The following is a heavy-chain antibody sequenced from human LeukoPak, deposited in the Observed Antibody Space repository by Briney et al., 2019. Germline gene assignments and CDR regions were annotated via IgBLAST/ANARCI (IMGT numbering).Heavy chain of an antibody. D-gene: IGHD4-23*01. CDR2: ISGTSTYI. CDR1: GFTFSSHS. Sequence: KAGGSLRLSCAASGFTFSSHSMNWVRQAPGKGLEWVSSISGTSTYIYYADSVKGRFTISRDNAKNSVYLQMNSLRAEDTAVYYCAKDWVNYGGNSDYWGQGTLVTVSS. CDR3: AKDWVNYGGNSDY. V-gene: IGHV3-21*01. J-gene: IGHJ4*02.